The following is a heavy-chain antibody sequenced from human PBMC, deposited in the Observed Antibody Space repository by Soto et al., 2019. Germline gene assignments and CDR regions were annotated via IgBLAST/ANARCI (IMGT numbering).Heavy chain of an antibody. CDR3: ARRSQPDSYYMDV. CDR2: ISSNGVST. D-gene: IGHD1-26*01. J-gene: IGHJ6*03. Sequence: LILYCAASGFTSSGYAMDWFRQAPGKGLEYVSGISSNGVSTYYADSVKGRFTISRDNSQNTVYLRMGSLRADDMAVYYCARRSQPDSYYMDVWGTG. V-gene: IGHV3-64*02. CDR1: GFTSSGYA.